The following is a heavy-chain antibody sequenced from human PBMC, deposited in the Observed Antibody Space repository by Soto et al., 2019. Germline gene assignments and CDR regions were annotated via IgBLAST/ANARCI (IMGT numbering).Heavy chain of an antibody. V-gene: IGHV4-30-4*01. D-gene: IGHD2-21*01. J-gene: IGHJ6*02. Sequence: SETLSLTCTVSGGSISSGDYYWSWIRQPPGKGLEWIGYIYYSGSTYYNPSLKSRVTISVDTSKNQFSLKLSSVTAADTAVYYSARRVHIYYYVMDVWGQGTTVTVSS. CDR2: IYYSGST. CDR1: GGSISSGDYY. CDR3: ARRVHIYYYVMDV.